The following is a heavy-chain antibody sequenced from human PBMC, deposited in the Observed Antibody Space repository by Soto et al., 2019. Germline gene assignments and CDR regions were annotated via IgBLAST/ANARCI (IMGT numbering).Heavy chain of an antibody. D-gene: IGHD1-7*01. V-gene: IGHV1-69*13. J-gene: IGHJ6*02. CDR1: GGTFSSYA. CDR3: ARVKEGDWNYAYYDYGMDV. Sequence: GASVKTSCKASGGTFSSYAISWVRQAPGQGLEWMGGIIPIFGTANYAQKFQGRVTITADESTSTAYMELSSLRSEDTAVYYCARVKEGDWNYAYYDYGMDVWGQGTTVTVSS. CDR2: IIPIFGTA.